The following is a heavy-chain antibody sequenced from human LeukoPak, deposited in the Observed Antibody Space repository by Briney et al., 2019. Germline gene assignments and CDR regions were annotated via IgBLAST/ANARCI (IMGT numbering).Heavy chain of an antibody. J-gene: IGHJ6*03. CDR3: ARAGDSSGYYPYYYYYYMDV. Sequence: ESLKISCKGSGYSFTSYWIGWVRQMPGKGLEWMGIIYPGDSDTRYSPSFQGQVTISADKSISTAYLQWSSLKASDTAMYYCARAGDSSGYYPYYYYYYMDVWGKGTTVTVSS. D-gene: IGHD3-22*01. CDR2: IYPGDSDT. V-gene: IGHV5-51*01. CDR1: GYSFTSYW.